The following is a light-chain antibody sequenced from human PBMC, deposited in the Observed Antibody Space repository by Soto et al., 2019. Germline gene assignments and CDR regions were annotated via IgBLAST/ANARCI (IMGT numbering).Light chain of an antibody. V-gene: IGKV1-9*01. CDR3: QQRKSYPIT. CDR1: QDINTY. CDR2: AAS. J-gene: IGKJ5*01. Sequence: DIQLTQSPSFLSASVGDRVTITCRASQDINTYLAWYQQKPGKAPKLLILAASTLQNGIPSRFSGSGSGTEFTVTITSLQPEDFATYYCQQRKSYPITFGQGTRLEIK.